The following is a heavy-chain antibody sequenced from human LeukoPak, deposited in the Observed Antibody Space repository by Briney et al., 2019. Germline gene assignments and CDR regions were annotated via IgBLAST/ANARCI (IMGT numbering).Heavy chain of an antibody. V-gene: IGHV3-30*04. CDR2: ISHDGTNK. CDR3: ARDGNYYGSGSPFGH. CDR1: GFTFSSFA. J-gene: IGHJ4*02. Sequence: GGSLRLSCAASGFTFSSFALHWVRQPPGKGLQWVALISHDGTNKYYADSVKGRFTISRDNSKNTLYLQMSSLGAQDTAVYYCARDGNYYGSGSPFGHWGQGTLVTASS. D-gene: IGHD3-10*01.